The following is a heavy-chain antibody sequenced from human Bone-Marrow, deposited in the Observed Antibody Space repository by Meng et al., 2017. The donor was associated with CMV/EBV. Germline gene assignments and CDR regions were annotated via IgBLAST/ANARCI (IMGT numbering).Heavy chain of an antibody. CDR1: GFTFSSYA. J-gene: IGHJ2*01. CDR2: ISSNGGST. CDR3: ARQRSSSGRYWYFDL. Sequence: GESLKISCAASGFTFSSYAMHWVRQAPGKGLEYVSAISSNGGSTYYADSVKGRFTISRDNSKNTLYLKMGSLRAEDMAVYYCARQRSSSGRYWYFDLWGRGPLVTVSS. V-gene: IGHV3-64*02. D-gene: IGHD6-19*01.